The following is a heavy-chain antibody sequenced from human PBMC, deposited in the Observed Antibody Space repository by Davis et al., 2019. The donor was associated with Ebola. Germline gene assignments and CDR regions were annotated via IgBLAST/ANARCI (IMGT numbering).Heavy chain of an antibody. Sequence: PGGSLRLSCVGPGFTFSAYSMNWVRQAPGRNLEWLASVTDSGNYIYYRDSVKGRFTISRDNTKNSLFLQLNSLRGEDTAVYFCARHTYYGSSYYGMDVWGRGTTVIVS. CDR1: GFTFSAYS. CDR2: VTDSGNYI. CDR3: ARHTYYGSSYYGMDV. J-gene: IGHJ6*02. V-gene: IGHV3-21*01. D-gene: IGHD3-10*01.